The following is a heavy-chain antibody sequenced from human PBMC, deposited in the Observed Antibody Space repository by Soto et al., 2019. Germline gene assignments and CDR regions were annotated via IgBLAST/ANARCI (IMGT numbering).Heavy chain of an antibody. CDR1: GGSISSSNW. J-gene: IGHJ6*02. D-gene: IGHD1-26*01. Sequence: PSETLSLTCAVSGGSISSSNWWSWVRQPPGKGLEWIGEIYHSGSTNYNPSLKSRVTISVDKSKNQFSLKLSSVTAAGTAVYYCARAGRYYYYGMDVWGQGTTVTVSS. V-gene: IGHV4-4*02. CDR2: IYHSGST. CDR3: ARAGRYYYYGMDV.